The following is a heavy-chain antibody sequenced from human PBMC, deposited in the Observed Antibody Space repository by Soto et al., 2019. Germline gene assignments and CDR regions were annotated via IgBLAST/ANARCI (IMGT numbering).Heavy chain of an antibody. CDR3: TSGIDVWSGYPSYYLDY. V-gene: IGHV3-73*02. J-gene: IGHJ4*02. Sequence: EVQLVESGGGLVQPGGSLKLSCAASGCIFSDSALHCVRQASGKGLAWVGRIRRKAKNYATTYAASVEGSVAISRDDSKTTAYLQMNSLKTEDTAIYYCTSGIDVWSGYPSYYLDYWGQGTLVNVSS. CDR1: GCIFSDSA. CDR2: IRRKAKNYAT. D-gene: IGHD3-3*01.